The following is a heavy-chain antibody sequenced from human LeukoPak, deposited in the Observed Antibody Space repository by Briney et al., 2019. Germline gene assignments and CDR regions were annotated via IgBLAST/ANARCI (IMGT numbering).Heavy chain of an antibody. D-gene: IGHD6-13*01. CDR1: GYTFTSYG. V-gene: IGHV1-18*01. Sequence: GASVRVSCKASGYTFTSYGISWVPQAPGQGLEWMGWISAYNGNTNYAQKLQGRVTMTTDTSTSTAYMELRSLRSDDTAVYYCARGGQLVPWEYYFDYWGQGTLVTVSS. CDR3: ARGGQLVPWEYYFDY. J-gene: IGHJ4*02. CDR2: ISAYNGNT.